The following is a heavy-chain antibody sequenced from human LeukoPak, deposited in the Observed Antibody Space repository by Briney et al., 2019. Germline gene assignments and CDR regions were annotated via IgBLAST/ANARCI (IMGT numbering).Heavy chain of an antibody. CDR1: GGSISSYY. V-gene: IGHV4-4*07. D-gene: IGHD4-17*01. CDR3: ARENDYGDEGYFDY. Sequence: PSETLSLTCTVSGGSISSYYYSWIRQPAGKGLEWIGRMYTSGSSNYNPSLKSRLTMSVDTSKNQFSLKLSSVTAADTAVYYCARENDYGDEGYFDYWGQGTLVTVSS. CDR2: MYTSGSS. J-gene: IGHJ4*02.